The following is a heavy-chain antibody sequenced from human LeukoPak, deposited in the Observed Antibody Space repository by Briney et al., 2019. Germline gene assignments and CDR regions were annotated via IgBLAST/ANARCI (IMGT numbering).Heavy chain of an antibody. D-gene: IGHD1-1*01. V-gene: IGHV1-8*01. CDR3: ARDRKKMNDWGYYYGMDV. Sequence: GASVSVSCKASGYTFTSYDFNWLRQATGQGPEWMGWMNPNSGATGYAQKFQGRVTMTRSASINTAYMELTNLRSEDTAVYYCARDRKKMNDWGYYYGMDVWGQGTTVTVSS. J-gene: IGHJ6*02. CDR1: GYTFTSYD. CDR2: MNPNSGAT.